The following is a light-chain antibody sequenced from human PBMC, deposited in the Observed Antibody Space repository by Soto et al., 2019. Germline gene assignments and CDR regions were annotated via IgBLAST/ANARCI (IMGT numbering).Light chain of an antibody. V-gene: IGKV1-5*03. CDR3: QHCNSYSEA. Sequence: IQISQSPSTLSGSVGYRVTTTCRASQTISSWLAWYQQKPGKAPKLLIYTASTLKSGVPSRFSGSGSGTEFTLTISSLQPDDFATYYCQHCNSYSEAFGQGTRVEIK. CDR1: QTISSW. CDR2: TAS. J-gene: IGKJ5*01.